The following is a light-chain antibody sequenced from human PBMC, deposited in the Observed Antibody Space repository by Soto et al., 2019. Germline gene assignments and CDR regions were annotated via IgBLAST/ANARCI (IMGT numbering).Light chain of an antibody. Sequence: DIQLTQSPSFLSASVGDRVTITCRASQGISSYLAWYQQKPGKAPKLLIYAASTLQSGVPSRFSGSGSGTEFTLTISSLQPEDFATYYCQRRAFGQGTKVEIK. CDR3: QRRA. CDR2: AAS. J-gene: IGKJ1*01. V-gene: IGKV1-9*01. CDR1: QGISSY.